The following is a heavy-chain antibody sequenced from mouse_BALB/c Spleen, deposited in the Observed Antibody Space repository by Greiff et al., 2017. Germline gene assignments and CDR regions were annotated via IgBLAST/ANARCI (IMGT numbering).Heavy chain of an antibody. J-gene: IGHJ3*01. CDR3: ARFGNYRPWFAY. D-gene: IGHD2-1*01. CDR2: IYPGDGDT. V-gene: IGHV1-82*01. CDR1: GYAFSSSW. Sequence: QVQLKESGPELVKPGASVKISCKASGYAFSSSWMNWVKQRPGQGLEWIGRIYPGDGDTNYNGKFKGKATLTADKSSSTAYMQLSSLTSVDSAVYFCARFGNYRPWFAYWGQGTLVTVSA.